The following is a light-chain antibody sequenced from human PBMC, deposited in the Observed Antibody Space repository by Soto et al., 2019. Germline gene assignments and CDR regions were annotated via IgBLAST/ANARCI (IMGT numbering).Light chain of an antibody. CDR3: VQDYDYHQT. J-gene: IGKJ1*01. CDR2: DAS. CDR1: QDIGKF. V-gene: IGKV1-33*01. Sequence: DIQMTQSPSSLTASVGDRVTITCQASQDIGKFLNWYQQEPGKAPKLLIYDASDLATGVPSRFSGSGSGTYFTLTISSLQPGDFATYYCVQDYDYHQTFGQGTKVDIX.